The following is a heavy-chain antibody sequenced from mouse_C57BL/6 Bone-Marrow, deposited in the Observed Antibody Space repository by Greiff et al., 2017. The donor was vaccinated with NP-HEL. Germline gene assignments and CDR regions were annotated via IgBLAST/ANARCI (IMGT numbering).Heavy chain of an antibody. CDR1: GFTFSDYY. D-gene: IGHD4-1*01. J-gene: IGHJ3*01. CDR2: INYDGSST. Sequence: EVMLVESEGGLVQPGSSMKLSCTASGFTFSDYYMAWVRQVPEKGLEWVANINYDGSSTYYLDSLKSRFIISRDNAKNILYLQMSSLKSEDTATYYCARDLGGPFAYWGQGTLVTVSA. V-gene: IGHV5-16*01. CDR3: ARDLGGPFAY.